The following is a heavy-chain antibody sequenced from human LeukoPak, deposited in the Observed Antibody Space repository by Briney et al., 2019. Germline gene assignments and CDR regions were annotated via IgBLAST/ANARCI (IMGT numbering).Heavy chain of an antibody. D-gene: IGHD4-17*01. CDR1: GYTFTGHY. V-gene: IGHV1-2*02. J-gene: IGHJ4*02. CDR2: IKPNSGGT. CDR3: ARGARGDYGDQFDY. Sequence: ASVKVSCKASGYTFTGHYMHWVRQAPGQGLEWMGWIKPNSGGTKYAQKFQGRVSMTRDTSISTAYVELGRLTSDDTAVYYCARGARGDYGDQFDYGGQGTLVTVSS.